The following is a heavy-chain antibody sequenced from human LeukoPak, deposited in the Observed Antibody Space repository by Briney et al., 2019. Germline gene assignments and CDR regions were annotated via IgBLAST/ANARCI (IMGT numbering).Heavy chain of an antibody. Sequence: GGSLRLSCAASGFIFSSYAMYWVRQAPGKGLEWVAFIRYDGSKKYYVDSVKGRFTITRDNSKNTLYLQTNSLRAEDTAVYYCARGFGDVSRLFDYWGQGTLVTVSS. J-gene: IGHJ4*02. CDR2: IRYDGSKK. D-gene: IGHD3-10*01. CDR1: GFIFSSYA. CDR3: ARGFGDVSRLFDY. V-gene: IGHV3-30*02.